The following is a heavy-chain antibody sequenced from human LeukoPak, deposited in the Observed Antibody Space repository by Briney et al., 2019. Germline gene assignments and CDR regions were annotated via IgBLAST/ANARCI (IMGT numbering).Heavy chain of an antibody. CDR3: ARDSGYCSSGVCFHWYFDL. J-gene: IGHJ2*01. D-gene: IGHD2-8*01. V-gene: IGHV3-30*03. CDR2: ISHDESTI. CDR1: GFTFGSFG. Sequence: GGSLRLSCAASGFTFGSFGMHWVRQAPGKGLECVSVISHDESTIYYADSVKGRFTISRDNSRNTLFLQMDSLRAEDTALYYCARDSGYCSSGVCFHWYFDLWGRGTLVTVSS.